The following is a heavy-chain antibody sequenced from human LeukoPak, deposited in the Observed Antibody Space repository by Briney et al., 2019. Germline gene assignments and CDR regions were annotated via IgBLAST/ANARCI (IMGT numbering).Heavy chain of an antibody. CDR3: ARRGISQGYYMDV. Sequence: SETLSLTCTVSGGFISSYYWNWIRQTPGKGLEWIGSIYSSGNTNYNPSLKSRVTISVDTSKNQFSLMLTSVTAADTAVYYCARRGISQGYYMDVWGKGTTVTISS. CDR1: GGFISSYY. J-gene: IGHJ6*03. V-gene: IGHV4-59*01. CDR2: IYSSGNT. D-gene: IGHD6-13*01.